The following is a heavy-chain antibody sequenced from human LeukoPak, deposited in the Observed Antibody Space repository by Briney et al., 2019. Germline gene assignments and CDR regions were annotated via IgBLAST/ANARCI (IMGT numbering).Heavy chain of an antibody. CDR3: ARGCSGGSCYSAFDY. V-gene: IGHV3-53*05. Sequence: GGSLRPSCAASGFTVSSNYMSWVRQAPGKGLEWVSLIYSSDNTYYADSVKGRFTISRDISKNTLSLQMKSLRPDDTAVYYCARGCSGGSCYSAFDYWGQGTLVTVSS. CDR1: GFTVSSNY. D-gene: IGHD2-15*01. CDR2: IYSSDNT. J-gene: IGHJ4*02.